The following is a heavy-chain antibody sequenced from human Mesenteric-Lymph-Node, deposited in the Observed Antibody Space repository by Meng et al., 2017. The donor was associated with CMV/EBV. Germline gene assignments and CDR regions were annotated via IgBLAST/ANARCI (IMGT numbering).Heavy chain of an antibody. CDR2: ISSGSSNV. CDR3: ARRLGDWFDP. V-gene: IGHV3-21*01. Sequence: LSCAASGFTFSSYSMKWVRQAPGKGLEWGSSISSGSSNVYYADSVKGRFTISRDNARGSLYLQMNSLRADDTAVYYCARRLGDWFDPWGQGTLVTVSS. D-gene: IGHD3-16*01. CDR1: GFTFSSYS. J-gene: IGHJ5*02.